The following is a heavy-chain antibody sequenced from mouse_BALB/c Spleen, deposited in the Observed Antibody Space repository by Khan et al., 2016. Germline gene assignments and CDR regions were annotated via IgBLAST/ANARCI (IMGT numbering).Heavy chain of an antibody. V-gene: IGHV14-3*02. D-gene: IGHD2-3*01. Sequence: VQLQQSGAELVKPGASVRVSCTASGFNITDTFMHWMKQRPEQGLEWIGRIDPENGHTKYDPKFQGKATITADTSSNTAYLQLSSLTSEDTAVYYCAPIYDGFYYSWGQGTTLPVSS. CDR2: IDPENGHT. J-gene: IGHJ2*01. CDR3: APIYDGFYYS. CDR1: GFNITDTF.